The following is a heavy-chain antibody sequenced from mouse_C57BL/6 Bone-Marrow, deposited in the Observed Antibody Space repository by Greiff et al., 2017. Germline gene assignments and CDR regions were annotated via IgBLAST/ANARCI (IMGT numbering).Heavy chain of an antibody. CDR3: ARAYSNYDAMDY. D-gene: IGHD2-5*01. CDR1: GYTFTDYY. CDR2: IYPGSGNT. V-gene: IGHV1-76*01. Sequence: VQLQQSGAELVRPGASVKLSCKASGYTFTDYYINWVKQRPGQGLEWIARIYPGSGNTYYNEKFKGKATLTAEKSSSTAYMQLSSLTSEDSAVYFCARAYSNYDAMDYWGQGTSVTVSS. J-gene: IGHJ4*01.